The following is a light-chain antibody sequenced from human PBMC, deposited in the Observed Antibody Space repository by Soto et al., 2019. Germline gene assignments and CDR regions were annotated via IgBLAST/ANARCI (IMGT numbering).Light chain of an antibody. CDR1: QSVSSN. CDR3: QQYNNWPLS. V-gene: IGKV3-15*01. J-gene: IGKJ2*01. Sequence: EIVMTQSPATLSVSPGERATLSCRASQSVSSNLAWYQQKPGQAPRLLIYGASTRATGFPARFSGSGSGTDFTLTISSLQYEDFAVYYCQQYNNWPLSFGQGTKLEIK. CDR2: GAS.